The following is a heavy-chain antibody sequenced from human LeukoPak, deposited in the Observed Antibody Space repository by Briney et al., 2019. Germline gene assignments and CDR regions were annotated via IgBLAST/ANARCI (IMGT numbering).Heavy chain of an antibody. CDR2: INHSGST. V-gene: IGHV4-34*01. CDR3: ARVDFRASSFDY. Sequence: SETLSLTCTVSGGSISSYYWSWIRQPPGKGLEWIGEINHSGSTNYNPSLKSRVTISVDTSKNQFSLKLSSVTAADTAVYYCARVDFRASSFDYWGQGTLVTVSS. J-gene: IGHJ4*02. CDR1: GGSISSYY. D-gene: IGHD3-9*01.